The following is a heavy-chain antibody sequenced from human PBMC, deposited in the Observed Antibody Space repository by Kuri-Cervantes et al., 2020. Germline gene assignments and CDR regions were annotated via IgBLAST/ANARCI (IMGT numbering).Heavy chain of an antibody. CDR1: GFTFDDYA. Sequence: GGSLRLSCAASGFTFDDYAMHWVRQAPGKGLEWVSGISWNSGSIGYADSVKGRFTISRDNAKSSLYLQMNSLRAEDTALYYCAKDMGSSGWYGRFDAFDIWGQGTMVTVSS. D-gene: IGHD6-19*01. V-gene: IGHV3-9*01. CDR3: AKDMGSSGWYGRFDAFDI. CDR2: ISWNSGSI. J-gene: IGHJ3*02.